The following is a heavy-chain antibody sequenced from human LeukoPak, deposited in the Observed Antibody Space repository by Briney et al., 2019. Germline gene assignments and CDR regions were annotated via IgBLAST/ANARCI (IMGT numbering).Heavy chain of an antibody. D-gene: IGHD1-14*01. Sequence: GGSLRLSCAASGFTFSSYSMNWVRQAPGKGLEWVSYISSSSSTIYYADSVKGRFTISRDNAKNSLYLQMNSLRAEDTAVYYCARAENHSCGDYWGQGTLVTVSS. CDR2: ISSSSSTI. V-gene: IGHV3-48*01. CDR3: ARAENHSCGDY. J-gene: IGHJ4*02. CDR1: GFTFSSYS.